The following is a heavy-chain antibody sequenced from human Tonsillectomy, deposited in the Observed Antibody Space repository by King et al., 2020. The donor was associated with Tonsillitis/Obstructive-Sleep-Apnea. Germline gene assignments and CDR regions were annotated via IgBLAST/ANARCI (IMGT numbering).Heavy chain of an antibody. CDR3: ARQGIVGSTAYYFDY. D-gene: IGHD1-26*01. Sequence: VQLVESGGGVVQPGRSLRLSCAASGFTFSSYGMHWVRQAPGKGLEWVAVIWYDGSNKYYADSVKGRFPISRDNSKNTLYLQINSLRAEDTAVYYCARQGIVGSTAYYFDYWGQGTLVTVSS. V-gene: IGHV3-33*01. CDR2: IWYDGSNK. J-gene: IGHJ4*02. CDR1: GFTFSSYG.